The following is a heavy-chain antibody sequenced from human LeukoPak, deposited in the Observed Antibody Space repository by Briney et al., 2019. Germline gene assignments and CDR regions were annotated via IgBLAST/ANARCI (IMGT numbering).Heavy chain of an antibody. Sequence: GSSVKVSCKVSGGTFSDYALSWVRQAPGQGLEWIGGSIPMFGTSNYAQKFQGRVTLTTDESTGTAYMELNSLTSADTAVYYCARGSLPTSMRWFAPWGQGTLVTVSS. CDR2: SIPMFGTS. CDR3: ARGSLPTSMRWFAP. CDR1: GGTFSDYA. D-gene: IGHD2/OR15-2a*01. V-gene: IGHV1-69*05. J-gene: IGHJ5*02.